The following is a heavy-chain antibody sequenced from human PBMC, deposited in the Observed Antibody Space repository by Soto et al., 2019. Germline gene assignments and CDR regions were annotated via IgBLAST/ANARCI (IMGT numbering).Heavy chain of an antibody. CDR1: GFNFSGSA. J-gene: IGHJ4*02. V-gene: IGHV3-23*01. D-gene: IGHD3-10*02. Sequence: LLQSGGDLVQPGGSLTLSCSAFGFNFSGSAMIWVRQAPGKGLQWVSAIGGSGASAFYADSVQGRFTISRDNSKATXXXXXXXXXVEEAAVYYCVKDSDAAGRYYWGQGTLVTVSS. CDR2: IGGSGASA. CDR3: VKDSDAAGRYY.